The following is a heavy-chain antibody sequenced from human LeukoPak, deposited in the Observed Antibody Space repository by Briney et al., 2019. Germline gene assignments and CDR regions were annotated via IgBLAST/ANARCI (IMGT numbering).Heavy chain of an antibody. V-gene: IGHV4-39*01. CDR3: ARHRQDVYYYMDV. Sequence: SETLSLTCSVSRGSITSLSSYWGWIRQSPGKGLEWIGTVYQSGTTYYNPSLETRVTISIDTSKSQFSLRLNSLTAADTAVYYCARHRQDVYYYMDVWGKGTTVTVSS. J-gene: IGHJ6*03. CDR1: RGSITSLSSY. D-gene: IGHD2-15*01. CDR2: VYQSGTT.